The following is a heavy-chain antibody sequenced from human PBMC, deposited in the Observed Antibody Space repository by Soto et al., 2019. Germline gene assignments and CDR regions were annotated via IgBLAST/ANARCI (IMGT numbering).Heavy chain of an antibody. V-gene: IGHV3-30-3*01. CDR2: MSYDGSDK. D-gene: IGHD3-3*01. Sequence: QVQLVESGGGVVQPGRSLRLSCAASGFTFSSYAMHWVRQAPGKGLEWVAFMSYDGSDKYYADSVKGRFTMSRDNSKNRLHLQLNSLRAEDTAVYYCARREGFWSGYFYYYGMDVWGQGTTVTVSS. CDR3: ARREGFWSGYFYYYGMDV. J-gene: IGHJ6*02. CDR1: GFTFSSYA.